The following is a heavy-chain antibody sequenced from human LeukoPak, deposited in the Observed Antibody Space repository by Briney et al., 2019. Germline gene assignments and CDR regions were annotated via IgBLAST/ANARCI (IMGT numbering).Heavy chain of an antibody. V-gene: IGHV3-20*04. Sequence: GGSPRLSCAASGFTFDDYGMSWVRQAPGKGLEWVSGINWNGGSTGYADSVKGRFTISRDNAKNSLYLQMNSLRAEDTAVYYCARDEGYTYGNFHYYYMDVWGKGTTVTVSS. CDR1: GFTFDDYG. CDR3: ARDEGYTYGNFHYYYMDV. J-gene: IGHJ6*03. D-gene: IGHD5-18*01. CDR2: INWNGGST.